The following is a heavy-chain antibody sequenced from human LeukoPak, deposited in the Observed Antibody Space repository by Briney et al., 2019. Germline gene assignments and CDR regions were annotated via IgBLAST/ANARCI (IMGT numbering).Heavy chain of an antibody. J-gene: IGHJ4*02. Sequence: GGSLRLSCAASGFDFNIYEMIWVRQAPGKEPEWISYISSSGSLVYYADSVKGRFTVSRDNAQKSLFLQMNGLRVEDTAMYYCARGGDDVVVPDYWGQGTLVTVSS. D-gene: IGHD2-2*01. CDR3: ARGGDDVVVPDY. CDR2: ISSSGSLV. CDR1: GFDFNIYE. V-gene: IGHV3-48*03.